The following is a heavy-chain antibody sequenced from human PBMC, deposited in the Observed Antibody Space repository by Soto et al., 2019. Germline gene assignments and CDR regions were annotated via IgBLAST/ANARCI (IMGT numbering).Heavy chain of an antibody. V-gene: IGHV4-31*03. CDR2: IYYSGST. CDR3: ASQTSGSYSFRPFDY. D-gene: IGHD1-26*01. CDR1: GGSISSGGYY. Sequence: SETLSLTCTVSGGSISSGGYYWSWIRQHPGKGLEWIGYIYYSGSTYYNPSLKSRVTISVDTSKNQFSLKLSSVTAADTAVYYCASQTSGSYSFRPFDYWGQGTLVTVSS. J-gene: IGHJ4*02.